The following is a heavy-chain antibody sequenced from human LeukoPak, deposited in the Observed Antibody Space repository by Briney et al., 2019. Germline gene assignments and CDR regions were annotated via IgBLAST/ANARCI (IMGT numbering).Heavy chain of an antibody. V-gene: IGHV3-23*01. J-gene: IGHJ4*02. CDR2: ISGSGDNT. CDR3: AKSQSLLSLGGPFDS. Sequence: GGSLRLSCAASGFTFKNYAMTWVRQAPGKGLEWVSGISGSGDNTYYADSDSVKGRFTISRDNPKNTLYLQMNSLGAEDTAIYYCAKSQSLLSLGGPFDSWGQGTLVTVSS. CDR1: GFTFKNYA. D-gene: IGHD3-16*01.